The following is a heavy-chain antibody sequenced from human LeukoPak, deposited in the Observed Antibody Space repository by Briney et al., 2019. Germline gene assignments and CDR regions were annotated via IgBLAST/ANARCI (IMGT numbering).Heavy chain of an antibody. D-gene: IGHD4-17*01. V-gene: IGHV1-69*02. CDR3: ARPSLWRSYGDYYYYGMDV. J-gene: IGHJ6*02. Sequence: GASVKVSCKASVYNFTSYYIHWVRQAPGQGLEWMGRIIPILGIANYAQKFQGRVTITADKSTSTAYMELSSLRSEDTAVYYCARPSLWRSYGDYYYYGMDVWGQGTTVTVSS. CDR2: IIPILGIA. CDR1: VYNFTSYY.